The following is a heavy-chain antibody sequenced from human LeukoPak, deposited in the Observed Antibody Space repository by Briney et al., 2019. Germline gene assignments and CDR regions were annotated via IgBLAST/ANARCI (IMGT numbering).Heavy chain of an antibody. J-gene: IGHJ4*02. D-gene: IGHD5-12*01. V-gene: IGHV1-46*01. CDR1: GYTFTSYY. Sequence: ASVKVSCKASGYTFTSYYMHWVRQAPGQGLEWMGIINPSGGSTSYAQKFQGRVTMTRDTSISTAYMELSRLRSDDTAVYYCARGPPIVATIGAGDYWGQGTLVTVSS. CDR3: ARGPPIVATIGAGDY. CDR2: INPSGGST.